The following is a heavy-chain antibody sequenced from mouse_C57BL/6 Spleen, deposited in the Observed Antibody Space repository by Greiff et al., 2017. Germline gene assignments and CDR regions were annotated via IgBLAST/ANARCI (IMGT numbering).Heavy chain of an antibody. V-gene: IGHV1-9*01. CDR1: GYTFTGYW. CDR3: ARLTGLFAY. D-gene: IGHD2-13*01. CDR2: ILPGSCST. Sequence: VQLQPSGAELMKPGASVKLSCKATGYTFTGYWIEWVKQRPGHGLEWIGEILPGSCSTNYNEKFKGKATFTADTSSNTAYMQRSSLTTEDSAIYYCARLTGLFAYWGQGTLVTVSA. J-gene: IGHJ3*01.